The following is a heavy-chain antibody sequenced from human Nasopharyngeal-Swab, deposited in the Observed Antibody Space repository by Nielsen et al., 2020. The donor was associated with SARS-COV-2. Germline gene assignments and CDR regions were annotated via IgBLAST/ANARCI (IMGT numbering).Heavy chain of an antibody. CDR3: ARDFGIAAAGGYYYYYYMDV. J-gene: IGHJ6*03. CDR2: ISAYNGNT. D-gene: IGHD6-13*01. V-gene: IGHV1-18*01. Sequence: VRQAPGQGLEWMGWISAYNGNTNYAQKLQGRVTMTTDTSTSTAYMELRSLRSDDTAVYYCARDFGIAAAGGYYYYYYMDVWGKGTTVTASS.